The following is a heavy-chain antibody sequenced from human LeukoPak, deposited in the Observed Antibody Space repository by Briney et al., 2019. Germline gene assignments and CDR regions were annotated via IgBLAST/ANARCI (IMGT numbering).Heavy chain of an antibody. D-gene: IGHD3-16*01. CDR1: GFTVSSNY. Sequence: GGSLRLSCAASGFTVSSNYMSWVRQAPGKGLEWVSVIYSGGSTYYADSVKGRFTISRDNSKNTLYLQMNSLRAEDTAVYYCARDRLALYAFDIWGQGTMVTVSS. J-gene: IGHJ3*02. CDR2: IYSGGST. V-gene: IGHV3-66*01. CDR3: ARDRLALYAFDI.